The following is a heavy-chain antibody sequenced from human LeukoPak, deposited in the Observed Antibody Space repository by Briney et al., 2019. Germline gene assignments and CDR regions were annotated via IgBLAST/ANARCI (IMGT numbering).Heavy chain of an antibody. CDR2: INAGNGNT. Sequence: ASVKVSCKASGYTFTSYAMHWVRQAPGQRLEWMGWINAGNGNTKYSQKFQGRVTITRDTSASTAYMELSSLRSEDTAVYYCARGGYCSGGSCYPTDYWGQGTLVTVSS. J-gene: IGHJ4*02. V-gene: IGHV1-3*01. CDR1: GYTFTSYA. CDR3: ARGGYCSGGSCYPTDY. D-gene: IGHD2-15*01.